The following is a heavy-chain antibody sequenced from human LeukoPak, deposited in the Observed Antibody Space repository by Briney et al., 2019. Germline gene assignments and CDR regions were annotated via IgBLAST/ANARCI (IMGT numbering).Heavy chain of an antibody. D-gene: IGHD1-7*01. CDR1: GFTFSGYA. Sequence: GGSLRLSCAPSGFTFSGYAMHWVRQAPGKGLGGVAFIRYDGSNKYYADSVKGRFTISRDNSKNTLYLQMNSLRAEDTAVYYCARGTRVYKWNLGFDPWGQGTLVTVSS. J-gene: IGHJ5*02. CDR2: IRYDGSNK. CDR3: ARGTRVYKWNLGFDP. V-gene: IGHV3-30*02.